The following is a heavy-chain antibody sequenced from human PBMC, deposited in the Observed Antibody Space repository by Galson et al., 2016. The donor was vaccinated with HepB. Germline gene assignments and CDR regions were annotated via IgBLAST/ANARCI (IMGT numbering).Heavy chain of an antibody. CDR3: ARDPSYYSGMDV. CDR1: GFTFSSYY. V-gene: IGHV3-74*01. J-gene: IGHJ6*02. Sequence: SLRLSCAASGFTFSSYYMHWVRQAPGKGLVWVSRINRDESSTSYADYVKGRFTISRGNAKNTLYLQMNSLRAEDTAVYYCARDPSYYSGMDVWGQGTTVTVAS. CDR2: INRDESST.